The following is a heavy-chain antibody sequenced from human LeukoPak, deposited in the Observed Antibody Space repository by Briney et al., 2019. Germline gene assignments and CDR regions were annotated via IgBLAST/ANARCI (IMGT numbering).Heavy chain of an antibody. J-gene: IGHJ6*02. Sequence: PSETLSLTCAVYGGSFSGYYWSWIRQPPGKGLEWIGEINHSGSTYYNPSLKSRVTISVDTSKNQFSLKLSSVTAADTAVYYCARQESQYQLLPSYYYYGMDVWGQGTTVTVSS. D-gene: IGHD2-2*01. CDR2: INHSGST. CDR3: ARQESQYQLLPSYYYYGMDV. V-gene: IGHV4-34*01. CDR1: GGSFSGYY.